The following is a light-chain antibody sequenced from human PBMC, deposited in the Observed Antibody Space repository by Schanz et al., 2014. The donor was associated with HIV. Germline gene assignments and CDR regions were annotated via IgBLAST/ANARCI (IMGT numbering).Light chain of an antibody. CDR3: QHFGDSRGT. Sequence: EIVLTQSPGTLSLSPGERGTLSCRASQSVKSNFIGWYQQKPGQAPRLLIYGASSRATGIPDRFSGSVSGTDFTLTISRLEPEDFAVYYCQHFGDSRGTFGGGTKVDI. CDR1: QSVKSNF. V-gene: IGKV3-20*01. J-gene: IGKJ4*02. CDR2: GAS.